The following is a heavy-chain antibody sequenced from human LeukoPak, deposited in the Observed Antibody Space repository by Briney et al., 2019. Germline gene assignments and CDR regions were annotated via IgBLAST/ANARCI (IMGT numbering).Heavy chain of an antibody. D-gene: IGHD6-19*01. Sequence: GGSLRLSCAASGFTFSGYGMSRVRQAPGKGLEWVSAISGSGGSTYYADSVKGRFTISRDNSKNTLYLQMNSLRAEDTAVYYCARDRSSSGWYFDYWGQGTLVTVSS. CDR2: ISGSGGST. CDR1: GFTFSGYG. CDR3: ARDRSSSGWYFDY. J-gene: IGHJ4*02. V-gene: IGHV3-23*01.